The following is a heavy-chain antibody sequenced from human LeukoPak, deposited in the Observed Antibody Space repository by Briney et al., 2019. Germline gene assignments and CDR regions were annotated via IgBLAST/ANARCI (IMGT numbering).Heavy chain of an antibody. J-gene: IGHJ3*02. CDR1: GGSFSGYY. D-gene: IGHD3-22*01. Sequence: SETLSLTCAVYGGSFSGYYWSWIRHPPGKGLEWIGEINHSGSTNYNPSLKSRVTISVDTSKNQFSLKLSSVTAADTAVYYCARGLRRYYYDSSGTGAFDIWGQGTMVTVSS. CDR2: INHSGST. V-gene: IGHV4-34*01. CDR3: ARGLRRYYYDSSGTGAFDI.